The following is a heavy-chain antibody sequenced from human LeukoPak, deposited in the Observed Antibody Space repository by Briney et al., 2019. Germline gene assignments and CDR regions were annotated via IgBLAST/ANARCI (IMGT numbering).Heavy chain of an antibody. CDR3: ARDQAIFGVVIDPYGFDY. V-gene: IGHV1-69*05. J-gene: IGHJ4*02. Sequence: ASVKVSRKASGGTFSSYAISWVRQAPGQGLEWTGRIIPIFGTANYAQKFQGRVTITTDESTSTAYMELSSLRSEDTAVYYCARDQAIFGVVIDPYGFDYWGQGTLVTVSS. CDR2: IIPIFGTA. D-gene: IGHD3-3*01. CDR1: GGTFSSYA.